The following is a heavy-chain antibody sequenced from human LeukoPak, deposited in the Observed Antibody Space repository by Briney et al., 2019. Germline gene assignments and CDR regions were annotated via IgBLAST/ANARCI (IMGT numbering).Heavy chain of an antibody. CDR3: AKDLYYYGSGSYYNGILDY. CDR2: ISGSGGST. V-gene: IGHV3-23*01. J-gene: IGHJ4*02. Sequence: GGSLRLSCAASGFTFSSYAMSWVRQAPGKGLEWVSAISGSGGSTYYADSVKGRFTISRDNSKNTLYLQMNSLRAEDTAVYYCAKDLYYYGSGSYYNGILDYWGQGTLVTVSS. D-gene: IGHD3-10*01. CDR1: GFTFSSYA.